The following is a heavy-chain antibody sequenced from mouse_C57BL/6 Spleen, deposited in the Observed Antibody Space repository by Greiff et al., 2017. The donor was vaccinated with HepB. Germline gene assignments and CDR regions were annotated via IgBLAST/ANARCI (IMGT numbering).Heavy chain of an antibody. CDR2: IYPGGGYT. Sequence: VQLQESGAELVRPGTSVKMSCKASGYTFTNYWIGWAKQRPGHGLEWIGDIYPGGGYTNYNEKFKGKATLTADKSSSTAYMQFSSLKSEDSAIYYCARSKGYGNYPFDYWGQGTTLTVSS. V-gene: IGHV1-63*01. CDR3: ARSKGYGNYPFDY. J-gene: IGHJ2*01. CDR1: GYTFTNYW. D-gene: IGHD2-1*01.